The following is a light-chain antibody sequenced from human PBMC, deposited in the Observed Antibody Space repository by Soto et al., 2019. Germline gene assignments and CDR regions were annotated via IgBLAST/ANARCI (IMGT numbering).Light chain of an antibody. J-gene: IGKJ1*01. Sequence: DIQMTQCPSTLSASVGDRVTFTCRACQSIRSWLAWYQQKPGKAPNLLIYDASALESGVSSRFSGSGSGTEFTLTISSLQPDDFATYYCQSYNRSSYTFGQGTKVDI. V-gene: IGKV1-5*01. CDR2: DAS. CDR1: QSIRSW. CDR3: QSYNRSSYT.